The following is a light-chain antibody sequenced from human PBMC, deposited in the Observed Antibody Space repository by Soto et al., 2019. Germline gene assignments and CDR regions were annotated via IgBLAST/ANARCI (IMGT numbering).Light chain of an antibody. CDR3: RQRSNWPPLT. J-gene: IGKJ5*01. CDR1: QSVSSY. Sequence: EIVLTQSPATLSLSPGERATLSCRASQSVSSYLAWYHQKPGQAPRLLIYDASNRATGIPARFSGSGSGTDFTLTISSLQPEDFAVYYCRQRSNWPPLTFGEGTRLEIK. CDR2: DAS. V-gene: IGKV3-11*01.